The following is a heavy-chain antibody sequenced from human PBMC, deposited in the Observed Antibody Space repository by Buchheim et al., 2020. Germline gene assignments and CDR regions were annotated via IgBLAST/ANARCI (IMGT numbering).Heavy chain of an antibody. CDR1: GGSFSGYY. D-gene: IGHD3-3*01. CDR2: INHSGST. Sequence: QVQLQQWGAGLLKPSETLSLTCAVYGGSFSGYYWSWIRQPPGKGLEWIGEINHSGSTNYNPSLKSRVTISVDTSKNQFSLKLSSVTAADTAVYYCARGNYDFWSGPNPEFDYWGQGTL. V-gene: IGHV4-34*01. J-gene: IGHJ4*02. CDR3: ARGNYDFWSGPNPEFDY.